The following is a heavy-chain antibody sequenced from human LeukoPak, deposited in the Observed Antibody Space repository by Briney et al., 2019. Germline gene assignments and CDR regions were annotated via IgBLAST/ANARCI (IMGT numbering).Heavy chain of an antibody. CDR2: ISWNSGSI. D-gene: IGHD1-26*01. CDR3: AKSRGVWELFPFDY. Sequence: GGSLRLSCAASGFTLDDYAMHWVWPTPGEGLWRVSGISWNSGSIGYADSVKSRFTIYTDNAKNSLYLQMNSLRAEDTALYYCAKSRGVWELFPFDYWGQGTLVTVSS. V-gene: IGHV3-9*01. CDR1: GFTLDDYA. J-gene: IGHJ4*02.